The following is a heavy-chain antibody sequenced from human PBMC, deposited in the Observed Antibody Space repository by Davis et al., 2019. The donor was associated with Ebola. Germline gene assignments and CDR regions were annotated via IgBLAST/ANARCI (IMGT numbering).Heavy chain of an antibody. CDR3: AHRHQRGSYRFDY. V-gene: IGHV2-5*08. CDR1: GFSLTTMGMC. Sequence: SGPTLVKPTQTLTLTCSFSGFSLTTMGMCVTWVRQSPGKALEWLAVIYGDDIKRYSPSLRSRLSITKDTSKNQVVLTMTKMDPVDTATYYCAHRHQRGSYRFDYWGQGTLVTVSS. J-gene: IGHJ4*02. D-gene: IGHD1-26*01. CDR2: IYGDDIK.